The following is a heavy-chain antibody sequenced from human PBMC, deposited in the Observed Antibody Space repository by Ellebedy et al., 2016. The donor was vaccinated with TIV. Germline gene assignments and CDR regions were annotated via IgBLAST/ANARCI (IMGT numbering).Heavy chain of an antibody. D-gene: IGHD2-8*01. J-gene: IGHJ6*02. CDR2: IIPIFGTA. CDR1: GYTFTGYY. CDR3: ARAPLYATYYYYGMDV. Sequence: SVKVSCXASGYTFTGYYIHWVRQAPGQGLEWMGGIIPIFGTANYAQKFQGRVTITADKSTSTAYMELSSLRSEDTAVYYCARAPLYATYYYYGMDVWGQGTTVTVSS. V-gene: IGHV1-69*06.